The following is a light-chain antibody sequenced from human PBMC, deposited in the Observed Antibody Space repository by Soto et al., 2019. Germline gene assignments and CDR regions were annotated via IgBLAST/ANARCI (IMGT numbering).Light chain of an antibody. CDR1: SSDVGGYNF. V-gene: IGLV2-14*01. Sequence: QSVLTQPASVSGSPGQSITISCTGTSSDVGGYNFVSWYQQHPGKAPKLMIYDVSDRPSGVSNRLSGSKSGNTASLTISGLQAEDEADYYCSSYPSSFYVFGTGTKVTVL. CDR2: DVS. CDR3: SSYPSSFYV. J-gene: IGLJ1*01.